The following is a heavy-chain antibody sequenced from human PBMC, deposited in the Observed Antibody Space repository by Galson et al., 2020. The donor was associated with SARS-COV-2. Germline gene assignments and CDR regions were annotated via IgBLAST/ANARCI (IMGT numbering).Heavy chain of an antibody. V-gene: IGHV4-34*01. D-gene: IGHD2-15*01. J-gene: IGHJ6*02. Sequence: SEPMSLTCAVYGASFTDYYSSWIRQPPGKGLDWIGEINHSGNTNYNPSLKSRVTISVDTSKNQFSLKLNSMTAADTAVYYCARGIRFGVSHIVVVVAVPYYCFVMDVWGQVTTVIVSS. CDR3: ARGIRFGVSHIVVVVAVPYYCFVMDV. CDR1: GASFTDYY. CDR2: INHSGNT.